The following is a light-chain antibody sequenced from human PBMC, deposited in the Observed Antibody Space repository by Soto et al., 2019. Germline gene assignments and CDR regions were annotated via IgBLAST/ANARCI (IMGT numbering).Light chain of an antibody. CDR3: QSYDSSLSVV. J-gene: IGLJ2*01. CDR2: GXX. Sequence: QSVLTQPPSVSGAPGQRVTISCTGSSSNIGAGYNVHWYQQLPGTAXKLLXYGXXNXPSGVPXRFXGXXXGXXAXLXITGXQAEDEADYYCQSYDSSLSVVFGGGTKLTVL. V-gene: IGLV1-40*01. CDR1: SSNIGAGYN.